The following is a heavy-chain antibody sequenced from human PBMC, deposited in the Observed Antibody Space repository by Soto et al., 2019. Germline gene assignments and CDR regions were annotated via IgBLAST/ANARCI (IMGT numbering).Heavy chain of an antibody. CDR3: VRGRSPRRYYYDSSGYDY. CDR1: GYY. V-gene: IGHV4-34*01. J-gene: IGHJ4*02. Sequence: GYYGRRISQTTRKLLEWIGKINHSGSTNYNPSLKSRVTISVDTSKNQFSLKLSSVTAADTAVYYCVRGRSPRRYYYDSSGYDYWGQGTLVTVSS. D-gene: IGHD3-22*01. CDR2: INHSGST.